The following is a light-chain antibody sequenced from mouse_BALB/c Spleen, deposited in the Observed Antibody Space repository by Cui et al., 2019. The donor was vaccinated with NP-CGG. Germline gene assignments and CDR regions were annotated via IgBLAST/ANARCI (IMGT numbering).Light chain of an antibody. V-gene: IGLV1*01. CDR3: ALWYSNHWV. J-gene: IGLJ1*01. CDR1: TGAVTTRNY. CDR2: GIN. Sequence: QAVVTQESALTTSPGETVTLTCRSSTGAVTTRNYANWVQEKPDHLITGLIGGINNRAPGVPARFSGSLIGDKAALTITGAQTEDEAIYFCALWYSNHWVFGGGTKLTVL.